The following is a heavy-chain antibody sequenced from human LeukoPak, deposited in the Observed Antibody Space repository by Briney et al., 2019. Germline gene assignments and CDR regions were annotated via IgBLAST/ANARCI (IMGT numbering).Heavy chain of an antibody. J-gene: IGHJ4*02. D-gene: IGHD6-13*01. CDR1: GFTFSSYG. Sequence: GGSLRLSCAASGFTFSSYGMHWVRQAPGKGLEWVAFIRYDGSNKYYADSVKGRFTISRDNSKNTLYLQMNSLRAEDTAVYYCVKVRSSWYLERFDYWGQGTLVTVSS. CDR3: VKVRSSWYLERFDY. CDR2: IRYDGSNK. V-gene: IGHV3-30*02.